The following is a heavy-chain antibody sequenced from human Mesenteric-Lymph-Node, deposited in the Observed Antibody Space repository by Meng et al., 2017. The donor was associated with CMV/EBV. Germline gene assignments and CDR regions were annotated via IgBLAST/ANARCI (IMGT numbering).Heavy chain of an antibody. D-gene: IGHD2-2*01. CDR2: INPNSGGT. J-gene: IGHJ4*02. CDR3: ARAMGVSLRSSTSCLDY. V-gene: IGHV1-2*02. Sequence: ASVKVSCKASGYTFIGYRMHWVRQAPGQGLEWMGWINPNSGGTNYAQKFQGRVTMTRDTSISTAYMELSRLRSDDTAVYYCARAMGVSLRSSTSCLDYWGQGTLVTVSS. CDR1: GYTFIGYR.